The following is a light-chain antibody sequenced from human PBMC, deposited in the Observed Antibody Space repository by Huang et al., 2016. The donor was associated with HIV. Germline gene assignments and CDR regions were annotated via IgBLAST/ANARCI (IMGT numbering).Light chain of an antibody. V-gene: IGKV3-20*01. J-gene: IGKJ1*01. CDR3: QQYGNSPT. CDR1: QSVSTTY. Sequence: EIVLTQSPGTLSLSPGERATLSCRASQSVSTTYLAWYQQKPGQAPRLLIFGASSRATGIPDRFRGSGSGTDFTLTINRLEPEDFAVYYCQQYGNSPTFGQGTKVEIK. CDR2: GAS.